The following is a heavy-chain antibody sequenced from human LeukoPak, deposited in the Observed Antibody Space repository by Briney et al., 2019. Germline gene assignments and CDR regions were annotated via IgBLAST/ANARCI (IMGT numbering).Heavy chain of an antibody. D-gene: IGHD4-17*01. CDR3: ARRGDVGYGDYVLYYFDS. CDR2: IYPGDSDT. CDR1: GYSFTSYW. Sequence: GESLKISCKGSGYSFTSYWIGWVRQMPGKGLEWMGIIYPGDSDTRYSPSFQGQVTISADKSISTAYLQWSSLKASDTAMYYCARRGDVGYGDYVLYYFDSWGQGTLVTVSS. V-gene: IGHV5-51*01. J-gene: IGHJ4*02.